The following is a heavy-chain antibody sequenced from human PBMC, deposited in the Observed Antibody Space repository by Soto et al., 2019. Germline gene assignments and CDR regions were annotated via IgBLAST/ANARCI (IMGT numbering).Heavy chain of an antibody. D-gene: IGHD6-19*01. Sequence: GASVKVSCKASGYTFTSYYMHWARQAPGQGLEWMGIINPSGGSTSYAQKFQGRVTMTRDTSTSTVYMELSSLRSEDTAVYYCAHPGVAGEFDYWGQGTLVTVS. CDR1: GYTFTSYY. J-gene: IGHJ4*02. CDR3: AHPGVAGEFDY. CDR2: INPSGGST. V-gene: IGHV1-46*01.